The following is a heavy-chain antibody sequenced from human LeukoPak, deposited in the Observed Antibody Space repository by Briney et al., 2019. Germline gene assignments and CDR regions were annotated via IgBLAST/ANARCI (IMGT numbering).Heavy chain of an antibody. CDR1: GFTFGDYA. CDR3: TRVRIVFYFDY. J-gene: IGHJ4*02. V-gene: IGHV3-49*03. Sequence: GGSLRLSCTASGFTFGDYAMSWFRQAPGKGLEWVGFIRSKAYGGTTEYAASVKGRFTISRDDSKSIAYLQTNSLKAEDTAVYYCTRVRIVFYFDYWGQGTLVTVSS. CDR2: IRSKAYGGTT. D-gene: IGHD2-15*01.